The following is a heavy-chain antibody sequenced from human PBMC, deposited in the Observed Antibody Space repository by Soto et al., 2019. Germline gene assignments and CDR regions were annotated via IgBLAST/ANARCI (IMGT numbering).Heavy chain of an antibody. CDR2: IYYSGST. D-gene: IGHD6-6*01. V-gene: IGHV4-39*02. J-gene: IGHJ4*02. CDR3: ARDTSIAARRFDY. Sequence: KPSETLSLTCTVSGGSIGSSSYYWGWIRQPPGKGLEWIGSIYYSGSTYYNPSLKSRVTISVDTSKNQFSLKLSSVTAADTAVYYCARDTSIAARRFDYWGQGTLVTVSS. CDR1: GGSIGSSSYY.